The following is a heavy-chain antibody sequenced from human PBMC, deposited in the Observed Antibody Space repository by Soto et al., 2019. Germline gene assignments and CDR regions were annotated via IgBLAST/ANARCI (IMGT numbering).Heavy chain of an antibody. CDR3: ARSTEVDRDPNNASAI. V-gene: IGHV1-2*02. CDR2: INPNSGGT. D-gene: IGHD2-8*01. Sequence: GLEWMGWINPNSGGTNYAQKFQGRVTMTRDTSISTAYMELSRLRSDDTAVYYCARSTEVDRDPNNASAILGQGTTV. J-gene: IGHJ3*02.